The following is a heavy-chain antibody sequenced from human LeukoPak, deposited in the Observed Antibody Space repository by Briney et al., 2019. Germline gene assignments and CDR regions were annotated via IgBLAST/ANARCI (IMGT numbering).Heavy chain of an antibody. V-gene: IGHV3-23*01. J-gene: IGHJ4*02. CDR1: RFTFRNYA. D-gene: IGHD6-19*01. CDR2: ITENGDNT. Sequence: GGSLRLSCAASRFTFRNYAMSWVRQAPGKGLEWVSSITENGDNTYYGDSVEGRFTISRDNSKDTLYLQMNSLRAEDTAVYYCATTDPGGWYEVHPYWGQGTLVTVSS. CDR3: ATTDPGGWYEVHPY.